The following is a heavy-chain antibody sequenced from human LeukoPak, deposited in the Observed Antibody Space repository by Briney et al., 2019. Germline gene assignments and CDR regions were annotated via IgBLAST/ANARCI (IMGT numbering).Heavy chain of an antibody. Sequence: PGGSLRLSCAASGFTFTNYWMSWVRQAPGKGLELVANIKQDRSEKYYVDSVKGRFTITRDNAKNSLYLQMNSLRAEDTAVYYCARDRLHYGEYEKTFDYWGQGTLVTVSS. CDR1: GFTFTNYW. D-gene: IGHD4-17*01. V-gene: IGHV3-7*01. CDR3: ARDRLHYGEYEKTFDY. CDR2: IKQDRSEK. J-gene: IGHJ4*02.